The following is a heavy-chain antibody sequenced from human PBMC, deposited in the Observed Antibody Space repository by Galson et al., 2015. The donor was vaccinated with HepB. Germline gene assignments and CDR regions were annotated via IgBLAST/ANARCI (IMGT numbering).Heavy chain of an antibody. CDR1: GGSISSGSYY. D-gene: IGHD6-13*01. J-gene: IGHJ4*02. Sequence: SETLSLTCTVSGGSISSGSYYWGWIRQPPGKGLEWIGSIYYSGSTYYNPSLKSRVTISVDTSKNQFSLKLSSVTAADTAVYYCARVDSRPSYSSSWYGRYYFDYWGQGTLVTVSS. CDR2: IYYSGST. V-gene: IGHV4-39*01. CDR3: ARVDSRPSYSSSWYGRYYFDY.